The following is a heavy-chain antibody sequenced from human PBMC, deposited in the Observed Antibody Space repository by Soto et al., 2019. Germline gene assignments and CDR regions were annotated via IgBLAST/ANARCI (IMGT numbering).Heavy chain of an antibody. D-gene: IGHD3-16*01. V-gene: IGHV5-51*06. Sequence: LKPPGKASGYTFSTYWVDWVRHMPGKGMAWIGITYPGDSATRYSPSMQGQVTNSADNSIGTAYLQWSRLKASDTVMYYCASYYLYVYGLDYWGRGTMVTVSS. CDR1: GYTFSTYW. J-gene: IGHJ4*02. CDR2: TYPGDSAT. CDR3: ASYYLYVYGLDY.